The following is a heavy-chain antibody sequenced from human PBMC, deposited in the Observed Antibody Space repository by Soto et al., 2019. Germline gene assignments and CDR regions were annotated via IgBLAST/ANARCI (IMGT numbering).Heavy chain of an antibody. CDR2: IYQSGST. J-gene: IGHJ6*02. D-gene: IGHD6-13*01. CDR3: ARIIAAAGYGMDV. Sequence: SETLSLTCTVSGVSVNSGNYYWSWIRQTPGKGLEWIGYIYQSGSTRYNPSLKSRVTISLDTSKNQFSLKMSSVTAADTAVYYCARIIAAAGYGMDVWGQGTTVTVSS. CDR1: GVSVNSGNYY. V-gene: IGHV4-61*01.